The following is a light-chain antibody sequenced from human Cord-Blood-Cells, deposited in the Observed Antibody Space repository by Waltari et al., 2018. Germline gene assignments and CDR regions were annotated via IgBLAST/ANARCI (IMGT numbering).Light chain of an antibody. CDR1: QSVSSN. J-gene: IGKJ2*01. CDR2: GAS. CDR3: QQYNNWPYT. V-gene: IGKV3-15*01. Sequence: EIVMTQSPATLSVSPGERATLSCRASQSVSSNLAWYQQKPGQAPRLIIYGASTRATGIPARFSGSGSGTEFTLIISSLQSEDFAVYYCQQYNNWPYTFGQGTKLEIK.